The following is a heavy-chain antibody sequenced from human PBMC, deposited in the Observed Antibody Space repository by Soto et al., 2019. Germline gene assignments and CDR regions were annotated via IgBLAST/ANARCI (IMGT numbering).Heavy chain of an antibody. CDR2: IYYSGST. CDR1: GGSISSYY. V-gene: IGHV4-59*01. Sequence: QVQLQESGPGLVTPSETLSLTCTVSGGSISSYYWSWIRQPPGKGLEWIGYIYYSGSTNDNPSLKSRVTISVDTSKNQFSLKLSSVTAADTAVYYCARMRNILTGYPVHFDYWGQGTLVTVSS. D-gene: IGHD3-9*01. J-gene: IGHJ4*02. CDR3: ARMRNILTGYPVHFDY.